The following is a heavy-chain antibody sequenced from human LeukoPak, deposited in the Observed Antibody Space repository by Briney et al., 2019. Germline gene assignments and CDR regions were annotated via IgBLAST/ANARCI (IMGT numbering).Heavy chain of an antibody. V-gene: IGHV3-48*04. CDR1: GFTFSDYS. CDR2: ISSSSSTI. D-gene: IGHD3-22*01. J-gene: IGHJ6*02. CDR3: ARDVGQHYYDSSGYYFGMDV. Sequence: GGSLRLSCAASGFTFSDYSMNWVRQAPGKGLDWVSYISSSSSTIHYADSVKGRFTISRDNAKNSLYLQMNSLRAEDTAVYYCARDVGQHYYDSSGYYFGMDVWGQGTTVTVSS.